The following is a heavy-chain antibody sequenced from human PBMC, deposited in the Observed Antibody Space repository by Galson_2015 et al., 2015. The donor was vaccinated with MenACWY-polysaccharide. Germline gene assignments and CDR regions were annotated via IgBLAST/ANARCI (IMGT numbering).Heavy chain of an antibody. CDR3: ARGYSAYD. CDR2: IKSDGGST. J-gene: IGHJ4*02. D-gene: IGHD5-12*01. V-gene: IGHV3-74*01. CDR1: GFTFSTYW. Sequence: SLRLSCAASGFTFSTYWMHWVRHAPGTGLVWVSRIKSDGGSTTYADSVKGRLPISRDNAKNTLYLQMNSLRAEDTAFSYCARGYSAYDWGQGTLVTVSA.